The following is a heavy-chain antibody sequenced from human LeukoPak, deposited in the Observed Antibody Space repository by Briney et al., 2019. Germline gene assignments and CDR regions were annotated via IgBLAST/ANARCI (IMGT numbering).Heavy chain of an antibody. V-gene: IGHV3-66*02. J-gene: IGHJ4*02. CDR1: GFTVSSNY. CDR3: ARDRGSSGWSAIDY. D-gene: IGHD6-19*01. CDR2: ISSGGST. Sequence: GGSLRLSCAASGFTVSSNYINWVRQAPGKGLEWVSVISSGGSTYYADSVKGRFTISRDNSKNTLYLQMNSLRAEDAAVYYCARDRGSSGWSAIDYWGQGTLVTVSS.